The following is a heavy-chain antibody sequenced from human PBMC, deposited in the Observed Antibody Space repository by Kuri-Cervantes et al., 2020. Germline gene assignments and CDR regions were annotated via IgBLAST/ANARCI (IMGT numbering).Heavy chain of an antibody. J-gene: IGHJ4*02. CDR3: ARGRGGVVGATYFDY. CDR2: IYYSGST. Sequence: SETLSLTCTVSGGSISSSSYYWGWIRQPPGKGLEWIGSIYYSGSTYYNPSLKSRVTISVDTSKNQFSLKLSSVTAADTAVYYCARGRGGVVGATYFDYWGQGTLVTVSS. D-gene: IGHD1-26*01. CDR1: GGSISSSSYY. V-gene: IGHV4-39*01.